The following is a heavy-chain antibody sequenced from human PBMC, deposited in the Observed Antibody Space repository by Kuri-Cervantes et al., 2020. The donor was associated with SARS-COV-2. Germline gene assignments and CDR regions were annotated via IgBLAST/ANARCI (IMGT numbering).Heavy chain of an antibody. CDR1: GFTFSDYY. CDR2: ISSSGSTI. V-gene: IGHV3-11*04. Sequence: GESLKISCAASGFTFSDYYMSWIRQAPGKGLEWVSYISSSGSTIYYADSVKGRFTISRDNSKNTLYLQMNSLRAEDTAVYYCARGQQLVPDWFDPWGQGTLVTVSS. D-gene: IGHD6-13*01. CDR3: ARGQQLVPDWFDP. J-gene: IGHJ5*02.